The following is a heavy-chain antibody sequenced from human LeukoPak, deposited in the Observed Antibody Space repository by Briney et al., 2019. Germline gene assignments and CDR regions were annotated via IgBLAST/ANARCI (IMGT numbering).Heavy chain of an antibody. CDR1: GYTFTGYY. CDR2: ISAYNGNT. CDR3: ARDNDSRDPPHFDY. Sequence: GASVKVSCKASGYTFTGYYLHWVRQAPGQGLEWMGWISAYNGNTNYAQKLQGRVTMTTDKSTRTAYMELSSLRSEDTAVYYCARDNDSRDPPHFDYWGQGTLVTVSS. D-gene: IGHD3-16*01. J-gene: IGHJ4*02. V-gene: IGHV1-18*04.